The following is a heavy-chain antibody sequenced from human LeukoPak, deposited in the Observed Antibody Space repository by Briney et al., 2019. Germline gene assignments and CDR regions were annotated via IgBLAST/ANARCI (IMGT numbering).Heavy chain of an antibody. CDR2: SYYSGNP. J-gene: IGHJ4*02. D-gene: IGHD1-1*01. Sequence: SETLSLTCIVSGGSISRSSYYWGWIRRPPGKGLVWIGGSYYSGNPYYNPSLKRRVTISVDRSKHQFSLKLSSLTVAATVTRYCARHENRNDGFDYWGQGTLVTVSS. CDR1: GGSISRSSYY. CDR3: ARHENRNDGFDY. V-gene: IGHV4-39*01.